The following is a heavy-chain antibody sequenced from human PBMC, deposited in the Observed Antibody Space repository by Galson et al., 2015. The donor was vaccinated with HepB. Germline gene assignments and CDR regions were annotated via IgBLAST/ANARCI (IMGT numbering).Heavy chain of an antibody. J-gene: IGHJ6*02. Sequence: SVKVSCKASGGTFSSYTISWVRQAPGQGLEWMGRIIPILGIANYAQKFQGRVTITADKSTSTAYMELSSLRSEDTAVYYCARELYYYGSGSYNYYYYYGMDVWGQGTTVTVSS. CDR1: GGTFSSYT. D-gene: IGHD3-10*01. V-gene: IGHV1-69*04. CDR2: IIPILGIA. CDR3: ARELYYYGSGSYNYYYYYGMDV.